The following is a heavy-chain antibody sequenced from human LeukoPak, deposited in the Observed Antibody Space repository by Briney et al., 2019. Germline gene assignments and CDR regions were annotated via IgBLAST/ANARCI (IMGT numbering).Heavy chain of an antibody. CDR3: ARPLKQQLVRGSWFDP. CDR1: GGSFSGYY. J-gene: IGHJ5*02. V-gene: IGHV4-34*01. CDR2: INHSGST. Sequence: SETLSLTCAVYGGSFSGYYWSWIRQPPGKGLEWIGEINHSGSTNYNPSLKSRVTISVDTSKNQFSLKLSSVTAADPAVYYCARPLKQQLVRGSWFDPWGQGTLVTVSS. D-gene: IGHD6-13*01.